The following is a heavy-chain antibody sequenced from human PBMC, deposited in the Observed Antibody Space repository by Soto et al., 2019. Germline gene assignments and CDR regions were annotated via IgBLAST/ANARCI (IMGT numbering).Heavy chain of an antibody. D-gene: IGHD5-12*01. CDR2: IYYSGST. CDR1: GGSISSSSYY. V-gene: IGHV4-39*01. J-gene: IGHJ4*02. CDR3: ASQMATKSGAVDY. Sequence: SETLSLTCTVSGGSISSSSYYWGWIRQPPGKGLEWIGSIYYSGSTYYNPSLKSRVTISVDTSKNQFSLKLSSVTAADTAVYYCASQMATKSGAVDYWGQGTLVTVSS.